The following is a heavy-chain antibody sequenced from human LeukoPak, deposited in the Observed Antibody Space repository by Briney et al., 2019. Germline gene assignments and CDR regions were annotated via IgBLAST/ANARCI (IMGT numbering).Heavy chain of an antibody. CDR1: GFTFRNYW. Sequence: GGSLRLSCAASGFTFRNYWMHWVRQTPGKGLFCVSRIKDDGTYTDHGDFVNGRFTVSRDNAKNSLYLQMNSLRAEDTAVYYCARSAPFGEFIDYWGQGTLVTVSS. D-gene: IGHD3-10*01. V-gene: IGHV3-74*01. J-gene: IGHJ4*02. CDR2: IKDDGTYT. CDR3: ARSAPFGEFIDY.